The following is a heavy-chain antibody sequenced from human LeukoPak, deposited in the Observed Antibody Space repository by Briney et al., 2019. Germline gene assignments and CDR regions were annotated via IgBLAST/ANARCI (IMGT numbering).Heavy chain of an antibody. V-gene: IGHV4-59*01. CDR3: ARAWYYYGMDV. CDR1: GGSISSYY. J-gene: IGHJ6*02. Sequence: SETLSLTCTVSGGSISSYYWSWIRQPPGKGLEWIGYIYYSGSTNYNPSLKSRVTISVDTSKNQFSLKLSSVTAADTAVCYCARAWYYYGMDVWGQGTTVTVSS. CDR2: IYYSGST.